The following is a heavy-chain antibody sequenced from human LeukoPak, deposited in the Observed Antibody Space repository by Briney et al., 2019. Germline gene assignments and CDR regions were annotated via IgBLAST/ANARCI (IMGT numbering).Heavy chain of an antibody. V-gene: IGHV3-30-3*01. CDR2: ISYDGSNK. D-gene: IGHD1-7*01. Sequence: GRSLRLSCAASGFTFSSYAMHWVRQAPGKGLEWVAVISYDGSNKYYADSVKGRFTISRDNSKNTLYLQMNSLRAEDTAVYYCARFQFGQSITGTTSYYYYMDVWGKGTTVTVSS. CDR3: ARFQFGQSITGTTSYYYYMDV. CDR1: GFTFSSYA. J-gene: IGHJ6*03.